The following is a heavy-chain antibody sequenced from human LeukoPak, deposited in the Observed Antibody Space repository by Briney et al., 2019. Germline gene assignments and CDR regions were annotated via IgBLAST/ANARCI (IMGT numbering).Heavy chain of an antibody. CDR2: IRSKAYGGTT. CDR3: TRTYYYDSSGYLGEAFDI. J-gene: IGHJ3*02. D-gene: IGHD3-22*01. Sequence: PGGSLRLSCTASGFTFGDYAMSWVRQAPGKGLEWVGFIRSKAYGGTTEYAASVKGRFTISRDDSKSIAYLQMSSLKTEDTAVYYCTRTYYYDSSGYLGEAFDIWGQGTMVTVSS. V-gene: IGHV3-49*04. CDR1: GFTFGDYA.